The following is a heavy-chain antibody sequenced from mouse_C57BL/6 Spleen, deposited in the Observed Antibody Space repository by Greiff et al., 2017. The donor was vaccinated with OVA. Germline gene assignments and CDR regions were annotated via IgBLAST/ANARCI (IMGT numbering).Heavy chain of an antibody. CDR2: ISNGGGST. J-gene: IGHJ1*03. V-gene: IGHV5-12*01. CDR3: ARQNYYGSSWYFDV. CDR1: GFTFSDYY. Sequence: EVKVVESGGGLVQPGGSLKLSCAASGFTFSDYYMYWVRQTPEKRLEWVAYISNGGGSTYYPDTVKGRFTISRDNAKNTLYLQMSRLKSEDTAMYYCARQNYYGSSWYFDVWGTGTTVTVSS. D-gene: IGHD1-1*01.